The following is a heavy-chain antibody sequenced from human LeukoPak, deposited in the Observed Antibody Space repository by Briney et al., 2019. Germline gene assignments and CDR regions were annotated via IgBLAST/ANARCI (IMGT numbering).Heavy chain of an antibody. CDR3: ARVRPRNHYYGSGSIDY. J-gene: IGHJ4*02. CDR2: INHSGSI. V-gene: IGHV4-34*01. Sequence: KPSETLSLTCAVYGGSFSGYYWNWIRQPPGKGLEWIGEINHSGSIKYNLSLKSRVTISVDTSKNQFSLKLSSVTAADTAVYYCARVRPRNHYYGSGSIDYWGQGALVTVSS. D-gene: IGHD3-10*01. CDR1: GGSFSGYY.